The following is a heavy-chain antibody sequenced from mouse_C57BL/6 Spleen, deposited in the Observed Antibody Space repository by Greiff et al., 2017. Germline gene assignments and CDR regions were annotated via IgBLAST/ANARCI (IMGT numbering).Heavy chain of an antibody. J-gene: IGHJ3*01. V-gene: IGHV1-39*01. D-gene: IGHD3-2*02. CDR2: INPNYGTT. CDR1: GYSFTDYN. Sequence: VQLQQSGPELVKPGASVKISCKASGYSFTDYNMNWVKQSNGKGLEWIGVINPNYGTTSYNQKFKGKATLTVDQSSSTAYMQLNSLTSEDSAVYYCAREETAQAPAGFAYWGQGTLVTVSA. CDR3: AREETAQAPAGFAY.